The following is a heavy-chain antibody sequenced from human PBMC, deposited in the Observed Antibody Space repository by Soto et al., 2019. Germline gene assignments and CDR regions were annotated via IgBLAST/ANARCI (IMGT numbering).Heavy chain of an antibody. CDR2: ISSSGSTI. Sequence: GGSLRLSCAASGFTFSSYEMNWVRQAPGKGLEWVSYISSSGSTIYYADSVKGRFTISRDNAKNSLYLQMNSLRAEDTAVYYCARAGDRHYYHYYMDVWGKGTTVTVSS. CDR1: GFTFSSYE. CDR3: ARAGDRHYYHYYMDV. V-gene: IGHV3-48*03. J-gene: IGHJ6*03. D-gene: IGHD7-27*01.